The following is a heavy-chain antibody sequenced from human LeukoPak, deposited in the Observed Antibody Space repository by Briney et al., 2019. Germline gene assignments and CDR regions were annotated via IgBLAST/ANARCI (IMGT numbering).Heavy chain of an antibody. CDR1: GFTFSSYW. V-gene: IGHV3-7*01. J-gene: IGHJ4*02. Sequence: PGGSLRLSCAASGFTFSSYWMSWVRQAPGKGLEWVANIKQDGSEKYYVDSVKGRFTISRDNAKNSLYLRMNSLRAEDTAVYYCAGLRLRSGYYPDDYWGQGTLVTVSS. D-gene: IGHD3-22*01. CDR2: IKQDGSEK. CDR3: AGLRLRSGYYPDDY.